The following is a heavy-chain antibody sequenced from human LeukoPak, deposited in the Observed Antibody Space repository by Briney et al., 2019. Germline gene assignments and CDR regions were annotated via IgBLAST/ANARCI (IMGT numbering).Heavy chain of an antibody. D-gene: IGHD5-24*01. CDR1: GXTXSXXX. CDR2: ISSSSVYI. Sequence: GXTXSXXXMNXVRQAPGKGLEWVSSISSSSVYISYVDSVKGRFTISRDNAKNSLFLQMNSLRVEDTAVYYCARGGGLHWDYWGQGTLVTVSS. CDR3: ARGGGLHWDY. V-gene: IGHV3-21*01. J-gene: IGHJ4*02.